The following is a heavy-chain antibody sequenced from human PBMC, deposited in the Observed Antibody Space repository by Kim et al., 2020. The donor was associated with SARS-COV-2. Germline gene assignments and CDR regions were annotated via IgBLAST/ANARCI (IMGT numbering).Heavy chain of an antibody. Sequence: SETLSLTCTVSGGSISSSSYYWGWIRQPPGKGLEWIGSIYYSGSTYYNPSLKSRVTISVDTSKNQFSLKLSSVTAADTAVYYCARHPEGVNSGYEGGWFDPWGQGTLVTVSS. J-gene: IGHJ5*02. CDR1: GGSISSSSYY. CDR3: ARHPEGVNSGYEGGWFDP. V-gene: IGHV4-39*01. CDR2: IYYSGST. D-gene: IGHD5-12*01.